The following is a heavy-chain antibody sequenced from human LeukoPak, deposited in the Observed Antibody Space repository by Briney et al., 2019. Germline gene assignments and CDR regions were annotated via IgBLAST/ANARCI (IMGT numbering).Heavy chain of an antibody. CDR3: ARYDGSVRAGSFDP. V-gene: IGHV4-59*01. D-gene: IGHD3-10*01. J-gene: IGHJ5*02. Sequence: PSETLSLTCTVSGGSISSYHWSWIRQPPGKGLEWVGSTQNTGSTKYNPSLNSRVTISVDTSRNQFSLKLSSVTAADTAVYYSARYDGSVRAGSFDPWGQGTLVTVSS. CDR1: GGSISSYH. CDR2: TQNTGST.